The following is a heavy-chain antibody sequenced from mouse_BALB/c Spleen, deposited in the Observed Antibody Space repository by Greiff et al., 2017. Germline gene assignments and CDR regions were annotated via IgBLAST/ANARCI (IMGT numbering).Heavy chain of an antibody. J-gene: IGHJ2*01. CDR2: IDTSDSYT. Sequence: QVQLQQPGAELVMPGASVKMSCKASGYTFTDYWMHWVKQRPGQGLEWIGAIDTSDSYTSSNQKFKGKATLTVDESSSTAYMQLSSLTSEDSAVYYCARDYGSSHYFDYWGQGTTLTVSS. CDR3: ARDYGSSHYFDY. CDR1: GYTFTDYW. D-gene: IGHD1-1*01. V-gene: IGHV1-69*01.